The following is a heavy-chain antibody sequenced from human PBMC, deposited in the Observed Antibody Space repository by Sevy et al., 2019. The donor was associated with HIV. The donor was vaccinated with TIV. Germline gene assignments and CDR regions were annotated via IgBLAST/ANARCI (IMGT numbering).Heavy chain of an antibody. CDR2: IWYDGSNK. CDR3: ARVGAVWSGYYGMDV. CDR1: GFTFSSYG. V-gene: IGHV3-33*01. D-gene: IGHD3-10*02. J-gene: IGHJ6*02. Sequence: GGSLRLSCAASGFTFSSYGMHWVRQAPGKGLERVAVIWYDGSNKYYADSVKGRFTISRDNSKNTLYLQMNSLRAEDTAVYYCARVGAVWSGYYGMDVWCQGTTVTVSS.